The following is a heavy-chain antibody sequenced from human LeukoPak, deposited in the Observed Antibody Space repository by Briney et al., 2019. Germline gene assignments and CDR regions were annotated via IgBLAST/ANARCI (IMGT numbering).Heavy chain of an antibody. CDR2: IYYSGST. J-gene: IGHJ4*02. D-gene: IGHD3-22*01. Sequence: SETLSLTCTVSGGSISSSSYYWGWIRQPPGKGLEWIGSIYYSGSTYYNPSLKSRVTISVDTSKNQFSLKLSSVTAADTAVYYCARASDDSSGYYPLFDYWGQGTLVTVSS. CDR1: GGSISSSSYY. V-gene: IGHV4-39*07. CDR3: ARASDDSSGYYPLFDY.